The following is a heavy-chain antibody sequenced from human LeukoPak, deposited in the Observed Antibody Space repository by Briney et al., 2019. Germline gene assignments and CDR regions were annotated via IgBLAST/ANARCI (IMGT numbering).Heavy chain of an antibody. D-gene: IGHD6-19*01. CDR2: ITWDGGST. Sequence: GGSLRLSCAASGFTLDDYTMHWVRQAPGKGLEWVSLITWDGGSTYYADSVKGRFTISRDNAENSLYLQMNSLRDEDTAVYYCARDPYSGGYGAYYYYYMDVWGKGTTVTVSS. CDR1: GFTLDDYT. CDR3: ARDPYSGGYGAYYYYYMDV. V-gene: IGHV3-43*01. J-gene: IGHJ6*03.